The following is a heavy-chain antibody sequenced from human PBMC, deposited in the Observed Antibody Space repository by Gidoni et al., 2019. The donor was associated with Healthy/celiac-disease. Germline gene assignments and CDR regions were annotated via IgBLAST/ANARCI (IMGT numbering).Heavy chain of an antibody. Sequence: EVQLVESGGGLVQPGRSLRLSCTASGFTFGGYAMSWFRQAPGKGLEWVGFIRSKAYGGTTEYAASVKGRFTISRDDSKSIAYLQMNSLKTEDTAVYYCTIVVVVAATYYFDYWGQGTLVTVSS. CDR1: GFTFGGYA. CDR2: IRSKAYGGTT. V-gene: IGHV3-49*03. J-gene: IGHJ4*02. D-gene: IGHD2-15*01. CDR3: TIVVVVAATYYFDY.